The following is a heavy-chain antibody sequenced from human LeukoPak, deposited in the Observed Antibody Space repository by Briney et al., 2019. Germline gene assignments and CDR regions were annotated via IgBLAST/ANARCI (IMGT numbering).Heavy chain of an antibody. CDR3: ARINYSGGWYSSFDS. D-gene: IGHD6-19*01. CDR1: GGSISSSSYY. Sequence: SETLSLTCTVSGGSISSSSYYWGWIRQPPGKGLEWIGIFSYNANTYYSPSLKSRVTISVDTTKNHFSLKLTSVTAADTAVFYCARINYSGGWYSSFDSWGQGALVTVSS. J-gene: IGHJ4*02. V-gene: IGHV4-39*02. CDR2: FSYNANT.